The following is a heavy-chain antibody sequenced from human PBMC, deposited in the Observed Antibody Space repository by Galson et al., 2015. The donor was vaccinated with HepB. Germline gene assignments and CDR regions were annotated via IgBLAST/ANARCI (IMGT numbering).Heavy chain of an antibody. CDR2: MSSDGFNK. CDR1: GFTFSNYL. J-gene: IGHJ6*03. V-gene: IGHV3-30-3*01. Sequence: SLRLSCATSGFTFSNYLIHWVRQAPGKGLEWVAAMSSDGFNKYYADSVKGRFTISRDNSKNTLYLQMNSLRPEDTAVYYCARDPAFFLIDYMDVWGKGTTVTVCS. CDR3: ARDPAFFLIDYMDV.